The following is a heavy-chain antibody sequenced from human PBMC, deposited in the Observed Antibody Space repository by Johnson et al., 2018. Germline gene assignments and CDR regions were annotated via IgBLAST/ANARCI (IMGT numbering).Heavy chain of an antibody. D-gene: IGHD3-9*01. CDR3: ANPTISPDYYGMDV. CDR2: ISGSGGST. V-gene: IGHV3-23*04. Sequence: VQLVQSGGGVVQPGGSLRLSCAVSGFTVSSNYMSWVRQAPGKGLEWVSAISGSGGSTYSADHVKGRFPISRDNAKNSLDLQMNSRRAEDTAVYYCANPTISPDYYGMDVWGQGTTVTVSS. J-gene: IGHJ6*02. CDR1: GFTVSSNY.